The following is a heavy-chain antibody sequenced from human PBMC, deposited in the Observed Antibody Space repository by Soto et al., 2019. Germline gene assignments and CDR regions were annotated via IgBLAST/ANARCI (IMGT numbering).Heavy chain of an antibody. CDR1: GFTFSNYW. CDR2: INSDGSVS. CDR3: AIGDCVGGTCYSLAGSFYYYIDV. D-gene: IGHD2-15*01. J-gene: IGHJ6*03. V-gene: IGHV3-74*01. Sequence: EVQLVECGGGLVQPGGSLRLSCAASGFTFSNYWMYWVRQAPGKGLVWVSRINSDGSVSSYADSVKGRLTISRDNVKNTLYLQMDSLIAEDTAVYYCAIGDCVGGTCYSLAGSFYYYIDVWGKGTTVTVFS.